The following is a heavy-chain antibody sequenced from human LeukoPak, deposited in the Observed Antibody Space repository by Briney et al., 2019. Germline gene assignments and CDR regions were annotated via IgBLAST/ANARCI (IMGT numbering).Heavy chain of an antibody. CDR1: GFTFSSSA. V-gene: IGHV3-23*01. J-gene: IGHJ6*02. Sequence: GGSLRLSCAASGFTFSSSAMSWVRQAPGKGLEWVSAISNNGGYTYYADSVQGRFTISRDSCKNTLYLQMNSLRAEDTAVYYCAKNQGLIAAAGISAYYGMDVWGQGTTVTVSS. CDR2: ISNNGGYT. CDR3: AKNQGLIAAAGISAYYGMDV. D-gene: IGHD6-13*01.